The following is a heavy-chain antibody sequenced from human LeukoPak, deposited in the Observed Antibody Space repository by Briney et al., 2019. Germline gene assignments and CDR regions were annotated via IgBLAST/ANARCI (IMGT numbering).Heavy chain of an antibody. V-gene: IGHV4-4*07. Sequence: RSSETLSLTCTVSGGSISSYYWSWIRQPAGKGLEWIGRIYTSGSTNYNPSLKSRVTMSVDTSKNQFSLKLSSVTAADTAVYYCARSTMIVPRFDPWGQGTLVTVSS. CDR1: GGSISSYY. J-gene: IGHJ5*02. CDR3: ARSTMIVPRFDP. CDR2: IYTSGST. D-gene: IGHD3-22*01.